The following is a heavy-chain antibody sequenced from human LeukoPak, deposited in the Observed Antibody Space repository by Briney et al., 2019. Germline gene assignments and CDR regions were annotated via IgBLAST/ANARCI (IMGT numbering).Heavy chain of an antibody. V-gene: IGHV1-3*01. J-gene: IGHJ4*02. D-gene: IGHD3-9*01. CDR3: AREEDLYDILTGQPLDY. CDR2: INAGNGNT. CDR1: GYTFTSYA. Sequence: ASVKVSCTASGYTFTSYAMHWVRQAPGQRLEWMGWINAGNGNTKYSQKFQGRVTITRDTSASTAYMELSSLRSEDTAVYYCAREEDLYDILTGQPLDYWGQGTLVTVSS.